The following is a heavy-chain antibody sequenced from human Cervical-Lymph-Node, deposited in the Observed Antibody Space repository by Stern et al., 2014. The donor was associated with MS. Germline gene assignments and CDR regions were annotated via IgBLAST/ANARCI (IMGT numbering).Heavy chain of an antibody. Sequence: DQLVESGAEVKKPGSSVKVSCKASGGTLNNYAVSWVRQAPGQGLEWIGKIIPFLGIANYAHKFQGRVTLTAAATTSYMEVSSLRSDDTAVYYCARSPDLYDSSGYYFDWGQGTLVTGSS. J-gene: IGHJ4*02. CDR1: GGTLNNYA. D-gene: IGHD3-22*01. V-gene: IGHV1-69*04. CDR3: ARSPDLYDSSGYYFD. CDR2: IIPFLGIA.